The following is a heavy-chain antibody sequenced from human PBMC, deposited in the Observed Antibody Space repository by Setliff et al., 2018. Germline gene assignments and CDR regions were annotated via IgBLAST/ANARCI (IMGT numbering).Heavy chain of an antibody. J-gene: IGHJ6*02. D-gene: IGHD1-1*01. Sequence: SVKVSCKASGGTFSGYAFSWVRQDPGQGLEWIGGIPPIFETAHYAEKFRDRVTITADKSTTTVHMELSSLTSEDTAVYFCARDSVTLGQLERRGGWNYYGMDVWGQGTTVTVSS. CDR3: ARDSVTLGQLERRGGWNYYGMDV. CDR2: IPPIFETA. CDR1: GGTFSGYA. V-gene: IGHV1-69*06.